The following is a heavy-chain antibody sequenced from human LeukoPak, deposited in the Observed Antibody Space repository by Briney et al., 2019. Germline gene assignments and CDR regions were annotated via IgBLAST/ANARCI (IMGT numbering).Heavy chain of an antibody. V-gene: IGHV1-46*01. CDR2: INPSGGTT. CDR3: ARDGCYSSTSCYFGDNYYYYMDV. J-gene: IGHJ6*03. Sequence: ASVKVSCKTSGYTFTSNFMHWMRQAPGQGLEWMGIINPSGGTTSYAQKFQGRLTMTRDMSTSTVYMELSSLRSEDTAVYYCARDGCYSSTSCYFGDNYYYYMDVWGKGTTVTVSS. D-gene: IGHD2-2*01. CDR1: GYTFTSNF.